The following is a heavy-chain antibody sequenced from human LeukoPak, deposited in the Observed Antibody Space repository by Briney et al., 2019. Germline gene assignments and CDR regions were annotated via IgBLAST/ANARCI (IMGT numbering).Heavy chain of an antibody. D-gene: IGHD3-10*01. CDR3: AKSGGGTTKNKYYFDY. J-gene: IGHJ4*02. CDR2: ISGSGSST. V-gene: IGHV3-23*01. CDR1: GFTFSTYA. Sequence: PGGSLRLPCAASGFTFSTYAMSWVRQAPGKGLEWVSSISGSGSSTYYADSVKDRFTISRDSSKNTIYLQMNSLRAEDTAVFYCAKSGGGTTKNKYYFDYWGQGTLVTVSS.